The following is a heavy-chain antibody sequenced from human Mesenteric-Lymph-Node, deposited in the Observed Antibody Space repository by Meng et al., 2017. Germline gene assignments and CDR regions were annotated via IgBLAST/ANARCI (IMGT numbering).Heavy chain of an antibody. D-gene: IGHD3-22*01. CDR1: GFTFSNAW. J-gene: IGHJ4*02. Sequence: GGSLRLSCAASGFTFSNAWISWVRQAPGKGLEWVGRIKSKTDGGTTDYAAPVKGRFTISRDDSKNTLYLQMNSLKTEDTAVYYCTTEYYYDSSGYYGLGTPNDYWDQGTLVTVSS. V-gene: IGHV3-15*01. CDR3: TTEYYYDSSGYYGLGTPNDY. CDR2: IKSKTDGGTT.